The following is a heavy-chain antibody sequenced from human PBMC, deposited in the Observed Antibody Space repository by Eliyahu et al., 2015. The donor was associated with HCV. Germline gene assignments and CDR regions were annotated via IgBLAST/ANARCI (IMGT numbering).Heavy chain of an antibody. V-gene: IGHV3-9*01. Sequence: EVQLVESGGGLVQPGRSLRLSCAASGFTFDXYAXPWVXQAPGKGLEWVSGISWNSGSIGYADSVKGRFTISRDNAKNSLYLQMNSLRAEDTGLYYCAKVGGGTTHYYYGMDVWGQGTTVTVSS. J-gene: IGHJ6*02. CDR2: ISWNSGSI. CDR3: AKVGGGTTHYYYGMDV. CDR1: GFTFDXYA. D-gene: IGHD1-7*01.